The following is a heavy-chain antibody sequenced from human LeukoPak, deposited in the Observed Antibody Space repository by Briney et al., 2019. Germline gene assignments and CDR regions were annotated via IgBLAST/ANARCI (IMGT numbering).Heavy chain of an antibody. V-gene: IGHV1-69*13. J-gene: IGHJ3*02. Sequence: SVTVSCKASGGTFSNYAISWVRQAPGQGLEGMGGIIPIFGTANDAQKLQGRVTITADESTSTAYMALRSLRSEDAAVYYCESLSPRRDGYNYANDAFDIWGQGTMVTVSS. CDR1: GGTFSNYA. CDR3: ESLSPRRDGYNYANDAFDI. CDR2: IIPIFGTA. D-gene: IGHD5-24*01.